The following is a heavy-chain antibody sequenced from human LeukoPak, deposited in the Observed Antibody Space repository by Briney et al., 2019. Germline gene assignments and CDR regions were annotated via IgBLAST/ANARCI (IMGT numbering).Heavy chain of an antibody. J-gene: IGHJ4*02. CDR2: IYYSGST. CDR1: GGSISSSSYY. D-gene: IGHD1-26*01. V-gene: IGHV4-39*01. Sequence: PSETLSLTCTVSGGSISSSSYYWGWIRQPPGKGLEWIGSIYYSGSTYYIPSLKSRVTISVGTSKNQFSLKLSSVTAADTAVYYCARQGGSYLYYFDYWGQGTLVTVSS. CDR3: ARQGGSYLYYFDY.